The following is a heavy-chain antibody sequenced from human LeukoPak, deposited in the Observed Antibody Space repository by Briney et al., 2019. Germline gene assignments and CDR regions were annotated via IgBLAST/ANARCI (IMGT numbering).Heavy chain of an antibody. CDR1: GGTCSSYA. Sequence: SVKVSCKASGGTCSSYAISWVRQATGQGLEWMGGIIPIFGTANYAQKFQCRVTITADESTSTAYMEPSSLRSEDAAVYYCAREGVGANFDYWGQGTLVTVSS. V-gene: IGHV1-69*13. J-gene: IGHJ4*02. CDR3: AREGVGANFDY. D-gene: IGHD1-26*01. CDR2: IIPIFGTA.